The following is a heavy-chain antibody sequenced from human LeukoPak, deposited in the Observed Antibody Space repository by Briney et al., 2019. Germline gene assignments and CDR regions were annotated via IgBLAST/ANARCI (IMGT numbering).Heavy chain of an antibody. V-gene: IGHV3-30*03. D-gene: IGHD2-2*01. CDR2: ISYDGSDK. Sequence: GGSLRLSCAASGFTFSNYAMHWVRQTPGKGLEWVAVISYDGSDKYYADSVKGRFTISRDNSNNTLYLRMNSLKADDTAVYYCARLRDSKRLLWDAFDIWGQGTMVTVSS. CDR3: ARLRDSKRLLWDAFDI. J-gene: IGHJ3*02. CDR1: GFTFSNYA.